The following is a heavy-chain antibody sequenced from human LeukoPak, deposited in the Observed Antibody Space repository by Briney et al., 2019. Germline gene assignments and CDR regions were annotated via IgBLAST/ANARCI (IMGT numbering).Heavy chain of an antibody. V-gene: IGHV4-59*11. Sequence: SETLSLTCSVSGGSISSHYWSWIRQPPGKGREWIGYIYYSGSTNYNPSLKSRVTISVDTSKNQFSLKLSSVTAADTAVYYCARAELGTLFDYWGQGTLVTVSS. CDR2: IYYSGST. CDR3: ARAELGTLFDY. D-gene: IGHD7-27*01. CDR1: GGSISSHY. J-gene: IGHJ4*02.